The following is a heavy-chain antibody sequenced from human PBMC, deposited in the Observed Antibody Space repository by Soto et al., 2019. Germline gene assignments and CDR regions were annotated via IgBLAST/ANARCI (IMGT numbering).Heavy chain of an antibody. D-gene: IGHD6-13*01. CDR3: AKRGDSTSWYWFDP. CDR1: VLTFSSYA. J-gene: IGHJ5*02. V-gene: IGHV3-23*01. CDR2: ISGSGGST. Sequence: EVQLLESGGGLVQPGGSLRLSCVASVLTFSSYAMSWVRQAPGKGLEWVSPISGSGGSTYYADSVKGRFTISRDNSKNPLYLQMNSLRAEDTALYYCAKRGDSTSWYWFDPWGQGTLVTVSS.